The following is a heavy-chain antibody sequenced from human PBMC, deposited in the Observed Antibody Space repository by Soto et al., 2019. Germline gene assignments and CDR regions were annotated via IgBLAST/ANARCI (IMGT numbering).Heavy chain of an antibody. CDR2: VYYNGFT. V-gene: IGHV4-39*01. D-gene: IGHD3-3*01. J-gene: IGHJ5*02. Sequence: QLQLRESGPGLVKPSETLSLTCTVSGGSISSSSYYWAWIRQSPGKGLEWIGSVYYNGFTYYNPSLKSRVTISVDTSKNQLSLKLTSVTAADTAVYYCARMGDFWSGPGELDPWGQGTLVTVSS. CDR3: ARMGDFWSGPGELDP. CDR1: GGSISSSSYY.